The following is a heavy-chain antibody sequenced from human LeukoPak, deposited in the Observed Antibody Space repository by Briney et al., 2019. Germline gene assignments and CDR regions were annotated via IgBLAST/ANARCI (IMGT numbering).Heavy chain of an antibody. CDR2: ISWDGGST. CDR3: ARLAGYYGSDLRAFDI. J-gene: IGHJ3*02. V-gene: IGHV3-43*01. CDR1: GFTFDDYS. D-gene: IGHD3-10*01. Sequence: PGGSLRLSCAASGFTFDDYSMHWVRQAPGKGLEWVSLISWDGGSTYYADSVKGRFTISRDNSKNYLYLQMNSLRTEDTALYYCARLAGYYGSDLRAFDIWGQGTMVTVSS.